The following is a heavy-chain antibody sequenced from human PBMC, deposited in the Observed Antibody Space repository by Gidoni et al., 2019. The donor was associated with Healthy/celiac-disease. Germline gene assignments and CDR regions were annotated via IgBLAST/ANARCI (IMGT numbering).Heavy chain of an antibody. CDR1: GYTFTSYC. Sequence: QVQLVQSGAEVKQPGASVKVSCNASGYTFTSYCISWVRQAPGQGLEWLGWISSYTGNTNDAQKLQGRVTMTTDTSTSTAYMELRSLRADDTAVYYCAREHTMIVVGEYDYWGQGTLVTVSS. D-gene: IGHD3-22*01. CDR3: AREHTMIVVGEYDY. CDR2: ISSYTGNT. J-gene: IGHJ4*02. V-gene: IGHV1-18*01.